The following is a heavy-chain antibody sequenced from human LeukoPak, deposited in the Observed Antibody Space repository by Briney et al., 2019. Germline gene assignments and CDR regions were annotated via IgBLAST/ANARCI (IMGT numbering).Heavy chain of an antibody. J-gene: IGHJ4*02. CDR3: ARAKQQLVRADY. D-gene: IGHD6-13*01. CDR1: GYTFTSYG. CDR2: ISAYNGNT. V-gene: IGHV1-18*01. Sequence: ASVKVSCKASGYTFTSYGISWVRQAPGPGLEWMGWISAYNGNTNYAQKLQGRVTMTTDTSTSTAYMELKSLRSDDTAVYYCARAKQQLVRADYWGQGTLVTVSS.